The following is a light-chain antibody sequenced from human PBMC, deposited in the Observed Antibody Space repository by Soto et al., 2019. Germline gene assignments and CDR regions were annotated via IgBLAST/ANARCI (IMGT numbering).Light chain of an antibody. Sequence: EIVVTQSPATLSVSPGERVTLSCRASQSVSSSLAWYQQRPGQAPRLLIYDTSTRAAGISARFSGSGSGTEFTLTISSMQSEDFAVYYCQQYIDWPPGTFGQATAVEIK. J-gene: IGKJ1*01. CDR3: QQYIDWPPGT. CDR2: DTS. V-gene: IGKV3-15*01. CDR1: QSVSSS.